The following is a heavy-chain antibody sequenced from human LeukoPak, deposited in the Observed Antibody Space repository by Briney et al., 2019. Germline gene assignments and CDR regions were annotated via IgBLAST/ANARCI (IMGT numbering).Heavy chain of an antibody. D-gene: IGHD5-18*01. J-gene: IGHJ4*02. CDR1: GFTFSSYA. Sequence: GGSLRLSCAASGFTFSSYAMSWVRQAPGKGLEWVSAISGSGGSTYYADSAKGRFTISRDNSKNTLYLQMNSLRAEDTAVYYCAKDRIQLWPYIGLFDYWGQGTLVTVSS. V-gene: IGHV3-23*01. CDR2: ISGSGGST. CDR3: AKDRIQLWPYIGLFDY.